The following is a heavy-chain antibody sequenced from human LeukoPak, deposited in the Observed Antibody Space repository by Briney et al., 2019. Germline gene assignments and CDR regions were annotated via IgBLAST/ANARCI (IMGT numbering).Heavy chain of an antibody. V-gene: IGHV3-23*01. J-gene: IGHJ4*02. CDR3: ARDSGYCSSTSCYLRSFDY. D-gene: IGHD2-2*01. CDR2: ISGSGGST. Sequence: PGGSLRLSCAASGFTFSSYAMSWVRQAPGKGLEWVSAISGSGGSTYYADSVKGRFTISRDNSKNTLYLQMNSLRAEDTAVYYCARDSGYCSSTSCYLRSFDYWGQGTLVTVSS. CDR1: GFTFSSYA.